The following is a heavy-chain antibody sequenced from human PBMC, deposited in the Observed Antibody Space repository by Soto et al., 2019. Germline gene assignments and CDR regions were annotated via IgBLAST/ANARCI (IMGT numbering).Heavy chain of an antibody. CDR3: ARGSMVLTSYYYYYMDA. Sequence: SETLSLTCTVSGGSISSGGYYWSWIRQHPGKGLEWIGYIYYSGSTYYNPSLKSRVTISVDTSKNQFSLKLSSVTAADTAVYYCARGSMVLTSYYYYYMDAWGKGTTVTVSS. J-gene: IGHJ6*03. D-gene: IGHD3-10*01. CDR2: IYYSGST. CDR1: GGSISSGGYY. V-gene: IGHV4-31*03.